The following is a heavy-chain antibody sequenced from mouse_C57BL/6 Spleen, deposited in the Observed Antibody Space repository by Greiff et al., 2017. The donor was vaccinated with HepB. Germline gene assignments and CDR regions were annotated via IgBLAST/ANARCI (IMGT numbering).Heavy chain of an antibody. CDR3: ARAYYYGSSYDWYFDV. Sequence: VQLQQSVAELVRPGASVKLSCTASGFNIKNTYMHWVKQRPEQGLEWIGRIDPANGNNKYAPKFQGKATITADTSSNTAYLQLSSLTSEDTAIYYCARAYYYGSSYDWYFDVWGTGTTVTVSS. J-gene: IGHJ1*03. D-gene: IGHD1-1*01. CDR1: GFNIKNTY. CDR2: IDPANGNN. V-gene: IGHV14-3*01.